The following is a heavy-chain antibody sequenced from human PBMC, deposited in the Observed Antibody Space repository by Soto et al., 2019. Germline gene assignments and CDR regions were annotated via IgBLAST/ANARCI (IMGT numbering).Heavy chain of an antibody. CDR2: ISSSSGKI. CDR3: TRWDGYVDV. CDR1: GSTFSTYG. J-gene: IGHJ6*02. Sequence: EVLLLESGGGLVQPGGSLRLSCAASGSTFSTYGTTWVRQTPRKGLEWVSGISSSSGKIFYADSVQGRFTISRDNSKRELYLQMNSLRDEDTAVYYCTRWDGYVDVWGQGTTLIVSS. D-gene: IGHD1-26*01. V-gene: IGHV3-23*01.